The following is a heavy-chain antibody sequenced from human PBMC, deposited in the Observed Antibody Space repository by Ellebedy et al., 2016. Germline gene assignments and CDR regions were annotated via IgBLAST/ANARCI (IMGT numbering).Heavy chain of an antibody. D-gene: IGHD1-26*01. CDR3: ARPIVGATGGGDYYYYGMDV. CDR1: GYAFTGYG. Sequence: ASVKVSXXASGYAFTGYGISWVRQAPGQGLEWMGWISCYSGDTNYAQKFQGRVTMTTDASTTTVYMELRSLRSDDTAVYFCARPIVGATGGGDYYYYGMDVWGQGTTVTVSS. V-gene: IGHV1-18*04. J-gene: IGHJ6*02. CDR2: ISCYSGDT.